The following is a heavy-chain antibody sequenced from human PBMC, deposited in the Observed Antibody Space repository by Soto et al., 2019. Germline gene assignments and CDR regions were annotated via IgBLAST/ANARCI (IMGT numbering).Heavy chain of an antibody. J-gene: IGHJ4*02. D-gene: IGHD2-21*02. CDR1: GFTFSNAW. CDR2: IKSKTDGGTT. V-gene: IGHV3-15*07. Sequence: PGGSLRLSCAASGFTFSNAWMNWVRQAPGKGLEWVGRIKSKTDGGTTDYAAPVKGRFTISRDDSKNTLYPQMNSLKTEDTAVYYCTTDNPAYCGGDCFGWGQGTLVTVSS. CDR3: TTDNPAYCGGDCFG.